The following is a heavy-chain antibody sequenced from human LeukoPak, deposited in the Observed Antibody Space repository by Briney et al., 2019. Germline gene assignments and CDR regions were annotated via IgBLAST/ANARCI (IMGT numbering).Heavy chain of an antibody. Sequence: GESLKISCKGSGYSFTSYWIGWVRQMPGKGLEWMGIIYPGDSDTRYSPSFQGQVTISADKSISTAYLQWSSLKASDTAMYYCARSPNGYNYGYYFDYWGQGTLVTVSS. J-gene: IGHJ4*02. V-gene: IGHV5-51*01. D-gene: IGHD5-24*01. CDR1: GYSFTSYW. CDR3: ARSPNGYNYGYYFDY. CDR2: IYPGDSDT.